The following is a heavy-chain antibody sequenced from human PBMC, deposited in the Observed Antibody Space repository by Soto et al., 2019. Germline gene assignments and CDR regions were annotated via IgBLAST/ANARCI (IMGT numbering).Heavy chain of an antibody. CDR2: IFPSGST. D-gene: IGHD1-26*01. Sequence: QLQLQESGSGLVKPSQTLSLTCAVSGGSISSGGYSWSWIRQPPGKGLEWIGYIFPSGSTYYNPSLKSRVTISIDHSKNQFSLRLTSVTAADTAVYYCAREGGSGSTDWYFDLWGRGTLVTVSS. V-gene: IGHV4-30-2*01. CDR3: AREGGSGSTDWYFDL. J-gene: IGHJ2*01. CDR1: GGSISSGGYS.